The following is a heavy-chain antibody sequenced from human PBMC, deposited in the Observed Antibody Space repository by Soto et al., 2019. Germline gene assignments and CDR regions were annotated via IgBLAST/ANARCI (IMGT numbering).Heavy chain of an antibody. V-gene: IGHV1-69*06. D-gene: IGHD3-22*01. CDR1: GGTFSTSA. CDR2: IITIFGAT. J-gene: IGHJ2*01. Sequence: QVQLVQSGAEVKKPGSSVKVSCKTSGGTFSTSAISWVRQAPGQGLEWMGGIITIFGATNYAQQFQGRVTITADKSTSTVYMELSSLRSEDTAVYYCARPLYGLYDSSGYYADLGLWGRGTLVTVSS. CDR3: ARPLYGLYDSSGYYADLGL.